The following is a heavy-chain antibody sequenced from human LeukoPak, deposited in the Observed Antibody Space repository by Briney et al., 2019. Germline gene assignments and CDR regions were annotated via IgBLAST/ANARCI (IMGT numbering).Heavy chain of an antibody. Sequence: ASVEVSCKASGYPFTSYGVTWVRQAPGQGLEWMGWISVYNGNTKSAQKLQGRVTMTTDTSTSTAYMELRSLRSDDTAVYYCARAHHSLAGDLYYFDYWGQGTLVTVSS. J-gene: IGHJ4*02. CDR2: ISVYNGNT. CDR3: ARAHHSLAGDLYYFDY. V-gene: IGHV1-18*01. D-gene: IGHD4-17*01. CDR1: GYPFTSYG.